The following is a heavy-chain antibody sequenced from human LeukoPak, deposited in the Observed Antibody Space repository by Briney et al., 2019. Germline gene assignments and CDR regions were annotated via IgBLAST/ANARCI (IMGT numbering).Heavy chain of an antibody. V-gene: IGHV1-8*03. CDR2: MNPNSGNT. D-gene: IGHD6-13*01. J-gene: IGHJ5*02. CDR1: GYTFTSYD. CDR3: ARGKKAAGGFDP. Sequence: ASVKVSCKASGYTFTSYDINWVRQATGQGLEWMGWMNPNSGNTGYAQKFQGRVTITRNTSISTAYMELSSLRSEDTAVYYCARGKKAAGGFDPWGQGTLVTVSS.